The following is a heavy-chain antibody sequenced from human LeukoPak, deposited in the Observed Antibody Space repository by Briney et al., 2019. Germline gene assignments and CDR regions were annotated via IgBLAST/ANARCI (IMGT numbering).Heavy chain of an antibody. J-gene: IGHJ2*01. Sequence: GGSLRLSCAVSGFTFSSYSMNWVRQAPGKGLEWVSSISSSSNYIYYADSVKGRFTISRDNAKNSLYLQMNSLRAEDTAVYYCTRNRYFDLWGRGTLVTVSS. CDR2: ISSSSNYI. V-gene: IGHV3-21*01. CDR3: TRNRYFDL. D-gene: IGHD1-14*01. CDR1: GFTFSSYS.